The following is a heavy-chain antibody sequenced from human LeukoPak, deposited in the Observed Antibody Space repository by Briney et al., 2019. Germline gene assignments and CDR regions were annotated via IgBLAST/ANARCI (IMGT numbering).Heavy chain of an antibody. CDR3: ARKPRGGYYYYYYMDV. J-gene: IGHJ6*03. Sequence: SETLSLTCAVYGGSFSAYYWGWIRQPPGKGLEWIGSIYYSGSTYYNPSLKSRVTISVDTSKNQFSLKLSSVTAADTAVYYCARKPRGGYYYYYYMDVWGKGTTVTVSS. CDR1: GGSFSAYY. CDR2: IYYSGST. D-gene: IGHD1-14*01. V-gene: IGHV4-34*01.